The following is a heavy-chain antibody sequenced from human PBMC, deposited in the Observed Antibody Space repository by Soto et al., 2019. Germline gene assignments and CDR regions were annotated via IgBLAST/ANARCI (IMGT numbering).Heavy chain of an antibody. J-gene: IGHJ6*03. V-gene: IGHV3-66*01. D-gene: IGHD4-17*01. Sequence: GGSLRLSCAASGFTVSSNYMSWVRQAPGKGLQWVSVIYSGGSTYFADSVKGRFTLSRDNSRNTLYLQMNSLRAEDTAVYHCARVNGGYYYSYMDVWGKGTTVTVSS. CDR3: ARVNGGYYYSYMDV. CDR2: IYSGGST. CDR1: GFTVSSNY.